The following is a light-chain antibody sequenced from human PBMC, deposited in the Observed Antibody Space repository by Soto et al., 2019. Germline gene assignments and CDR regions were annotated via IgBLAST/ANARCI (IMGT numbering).Light chain of an antibody. V-gene: IGKV1-5*03. Sequence: DIQMTQSPSTLSASVGDRVTIPCRASQSIISWVSWYQQKPGKGPKLLIYKASHLESGVPSRFSGSGSGTEFTLTISSLQPGDFATYYCQHYKTYPWTVGHGTNVDIK. J-gene: IGKJ1*01. CDR2: KAS. CDR3: QHYKTYPWT. CDR1: QSIISW.